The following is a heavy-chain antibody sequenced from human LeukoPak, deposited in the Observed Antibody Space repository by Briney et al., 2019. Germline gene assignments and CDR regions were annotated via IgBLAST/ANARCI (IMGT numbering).Heavy chain of an antibody. CDR1: GFTFDDYA. CDR3: AKAVESRALARPYGMDV. J-gene: IGHJ6*02. D-gene: IGHD3-3*02. Sequence: GGSLRLSCAPSGFTFDDYAMHWVRQAPGKGLEWVSLISGDGIRIHYADSVKGRFTISRDNSKNSLYLQMSRLRAEDTALYYCAKAVESRALARPYGMDVWGQGTPVTVSS. CDR2: ISGDGIRI. V-gene: IGHV3-43*02.